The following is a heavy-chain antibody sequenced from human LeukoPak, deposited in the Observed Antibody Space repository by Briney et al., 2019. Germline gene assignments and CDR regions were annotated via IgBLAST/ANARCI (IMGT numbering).Heavy chain of an antibody. Sequence: EASVKVSCKASGYTFTSYYMHWVRQAPGQGLEWMGIINPSGGSTSYAQKFQGRVTMTRDTSTSTVYMELSSLRSEDTVVYYCASLIAAAGTPHGYWGQGTLVTVSS. CDR1: GYTFTSYY. D-gene: IGHD6-13*01. CDR3: ASLIAAAGTPHGY. CDR2: INPSGGST. J-gene: IGHJ4*02. V-gene: IGHV1-46*01.